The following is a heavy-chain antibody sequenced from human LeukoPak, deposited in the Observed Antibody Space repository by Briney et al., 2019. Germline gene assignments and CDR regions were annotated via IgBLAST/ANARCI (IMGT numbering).Heavy chain of an antibody. J-gene: IGHJ4*02. Sequence: SETLSLTCTVSGGSISSGSYYWSWIRQPAGKGLEWIGRIYTSGSTNYNPSLKSRVTISVDTSKNQFSLKLSSVTAADTAVYYCARDDTARPFDYWGQGTLVTVSS. CDR2: IYTSGST. CDR3: ARDDTARPFDY. CDR1: GGSISSGSYY. V-gene: IGHV4-61*02. D-gene: IGHD6-6*01.